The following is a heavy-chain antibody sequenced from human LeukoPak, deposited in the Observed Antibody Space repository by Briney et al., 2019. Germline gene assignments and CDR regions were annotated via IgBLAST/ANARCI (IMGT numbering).Heavy chain of an antibody. J-gene: IGHJ6*03. D-gene: IGHD4-11*01. CDR2: INTNTGDP. Sequence: ASVKVSCKASGYTFTSYAMNWVRQAPGQGLEWMGWINTNTGDPTYAQGFTGRFVFSLDTSVSTAYLQISSLKAEDTAVYYCAARPPPNTVDYYYYYYMDVWGKGTTVTVSS. CDR1: GYTFTSYA. CDR3: AARPPPNTVDYYYYYYMDV. V-gene: IGHV7-4-1*02.